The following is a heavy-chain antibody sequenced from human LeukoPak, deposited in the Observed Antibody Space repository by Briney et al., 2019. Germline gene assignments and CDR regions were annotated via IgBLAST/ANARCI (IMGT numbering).Heavy chain of an antibody. Sequence: SETLSLTRSVSGGSISSYYWSWIRQPPGKGLEWIGYIYYSGSTNYNPSLKSRVTISVDTSKNQFSLKLSSVTAADTAVYYCARHSTASGYLNYFDYWGQGTLVTVSS. J-gene: IGHJ4*02. D-gene: IGHD1-1*01. CDR2: IYYSGST. CDR1: GGSISSYY. CDR3: ARHSTASGYLNYFDY. V-gene: IGHV4-59*08.